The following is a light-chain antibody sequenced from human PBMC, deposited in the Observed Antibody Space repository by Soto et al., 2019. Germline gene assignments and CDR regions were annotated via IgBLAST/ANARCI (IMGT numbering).Light chain of an antibody. CDR3: NSYTSSSTLDV. CDR2: EVN. V-gene: IGLV2-14*01. Sequence: QAVLTQPASVSGSPGQSITISCTGASSDVGSYNYVSWYQQHPGKGPKLMIFEVNNRPSGVSDRFSGSKSGNTASLTISGLQAEDEADYYCNSYTSSSTLDVFGTGTKLTVL. J-gene: IGLJ1*01. CDR1: SSDVGSYNY.